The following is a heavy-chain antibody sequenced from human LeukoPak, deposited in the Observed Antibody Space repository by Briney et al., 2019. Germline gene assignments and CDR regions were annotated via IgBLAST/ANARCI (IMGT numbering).Heavy chain of an antibody. CDR3: ARVGVSSWSAFFDY. V-gene: IGHV3-11*04. D-gene: IGHD6-13*01. CDR2: ISSSGSDK. Sequence: PGGSLRLSCAASGFTFSEYYMSWIRQAPGKGLEWVSYISSSGSDKFYADSVRGRLTISRDNAKNSLHLQMNSLGAEDTAVYYCARVGVSSWSAFFDYWGQGTLVTVSS. CDR1: GFTFSEYY. J-gene: IGHJ4*02.